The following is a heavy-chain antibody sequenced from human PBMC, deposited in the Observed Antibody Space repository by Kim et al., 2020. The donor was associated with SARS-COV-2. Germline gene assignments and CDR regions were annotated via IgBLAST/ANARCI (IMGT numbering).Heavy chain of an antibody. CDR3: ARGNRAHSESYYWSVYPGWFDP. V-gene: IGHV4-34*01. Sequence: SETLSLTCAVYGGSFSGYYWSWIRQPPGKGLEWIGEINHSGSTNYNPSLKSRVTISVDTSKNQFSLKLSSVTAADTAVYYCARGNRAHSESYYWSVYPGWFDPWGQGTLVTVSS. D-gene: IGHD1-26*01. CDR1: GGSFSGYY. CDR2: INHSGST. J-gene: IGHJ5*02.